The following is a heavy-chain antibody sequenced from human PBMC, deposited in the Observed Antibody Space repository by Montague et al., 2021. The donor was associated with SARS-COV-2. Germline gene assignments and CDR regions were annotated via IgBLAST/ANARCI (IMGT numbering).Heavy chain of an antibody. Sequence: SLRLSCAAPGFIFSDYNMTWIRQTPGKGLEWISYINGASSRTNYADSVKGRFTISRDNAKNSLFLQMNSLRVEDTAVYYCARGISLFDPWGQGTLVTVSS. CDR1: GFIFSDYN. CDR3: ARGISLFDP. CDR2: INGASSRT. V-gene: IGHV3-11*05. J-gene: IGHJ5*02.